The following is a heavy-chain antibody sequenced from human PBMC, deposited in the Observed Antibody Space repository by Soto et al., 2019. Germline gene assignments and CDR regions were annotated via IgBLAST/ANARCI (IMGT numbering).Heavy chain of an antibody. D-gene: IGHD3-22*01. CDR3: AREGASGSHIGY. V-gene: IGHV1-69*01. Sequence: QVQLVQSGAEVKKPGSSVKVSCKASGGTFSSYAISWVRQAPGQGLEWMGGISPIFGTANDAQKFQGRVTITADESTSTAYMELSSLRSEDTAVYYCAREGASGSHIGYWGQGTLVTVSS. CDR2: ISPIFGTA. J-gene: IGHJ4*02. CDR1: GGTFSSYA.